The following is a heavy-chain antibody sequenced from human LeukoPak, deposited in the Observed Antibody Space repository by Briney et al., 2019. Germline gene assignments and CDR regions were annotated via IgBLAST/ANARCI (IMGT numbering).Heavy chain of an antibody. V-gene: IGHV4-59*01. CDR2: IYYSGGT. J-gene: IGHJ4*02. CDR1: GGSISGDY. Sequence: PSETLSLTCTVSGGSISGDYWSWIRQPPGKGLEWVAYIYYSGGTNYNPPLKSRVTISVDTSKNQFSLRRTSVTAADMAVYYCARLQGDSTAVFADGGGGTLVSVSS. CDR3: ARLQGDSTAVFAD. D-gene: IGHD3-16*01.